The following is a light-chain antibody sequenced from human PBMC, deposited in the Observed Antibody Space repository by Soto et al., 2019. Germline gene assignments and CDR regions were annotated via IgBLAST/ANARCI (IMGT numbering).Light chain of an antibody. J-gene: IGLJ2*01. CDR2: DVS. V-gene: IGLV2-14*03. Sequence: QSALTQPASVSGSPGQSITISCTGTSSDVGGYDYVSWYQQHPGKAPKLMIYDVSNRPSGVSNRFSGSKSGNTASLMISGFQAEDEADYYCSSYSSSSTPLFGGGTKLTVL. CDR3: SSYSSSSTPL. CDR1: SSDVGGYDY.